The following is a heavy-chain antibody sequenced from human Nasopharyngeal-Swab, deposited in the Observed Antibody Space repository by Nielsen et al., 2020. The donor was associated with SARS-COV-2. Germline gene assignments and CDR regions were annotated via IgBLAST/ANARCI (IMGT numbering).Heavy chain of an antibody. V-gene: IGHV3-73*01. J-gene: IGHJ4*02. CDR1: GFIFSASA. CDR2: IGDKDHNYAT. Sequence: GESLKISCAASGFIFSASAIHWVRQASGKGLEWVGRIGDKDHNYATTYGAPVKGRFTISRDDSKNTAFLQMDSLKTEDTALYYCTTDFYFDYWGQGALVTVSS. CDR3: TTDFYFDY.